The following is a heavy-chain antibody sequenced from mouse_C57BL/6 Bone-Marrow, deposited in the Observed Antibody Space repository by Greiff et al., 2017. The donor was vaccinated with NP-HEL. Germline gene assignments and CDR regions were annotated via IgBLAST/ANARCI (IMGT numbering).Heavy chain of an antibody. CDR2: ISSGGSYT. Sequence: DVQLVESGGDLVKPGGSLKLSCAASGFTFSSYGMSWVRQTPDKRLEWVATISSGGSYTYYPDSVKGRFTISRDNAKNTLYLQMSSLKSEDTAMYYCAGDPFAYWGQGTLVTVSA. CDR1: GFTFSSYG. V-gene: IGHV5-6*01. CDR3: AGDPFAY. J-gene: IGHJ3*01.